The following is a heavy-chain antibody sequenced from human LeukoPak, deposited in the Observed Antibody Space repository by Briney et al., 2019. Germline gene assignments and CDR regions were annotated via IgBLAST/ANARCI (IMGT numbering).Heavy chain of an antibody. V-gene: IGHV4-38-2*01. D-gene: IGHD6-13*01. J-gene: IGHJ4*02. CDR2: IYQGGST. CDR3: ARNSSWYFDY. CDR1: GYSIRSDYY. Sequence: SETLSLTCAVSGYSIRSDYYWGWIRQPPGKGLEWIGSIYQGGSTHYNPSLKSRVTISIDTSKNQFSLKLSSMTAADTAVYYCARNSSWYFDYWGQGTLVTVSS.